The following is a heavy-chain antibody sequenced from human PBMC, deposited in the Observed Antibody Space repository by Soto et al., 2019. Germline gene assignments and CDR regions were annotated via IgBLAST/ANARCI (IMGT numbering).Heavy chain of an antibody. CDR2: ISASNGNR. D-gene: IGHD2-2*01. CDR1: GYDFSSYG. J-gene: IGHJ4*02. Sequence: QVQLVQSGAEVKKPGASVKVSCKASGYDFSSYGIRWVRQAPGQGLEWMGWISASNGNRDYAQQFQGIVTITSDTSRTTAYMELRSLRSDDTAVYYCVRDPQRKDYWGQGTLVNVSS. V-gene: IGHV1-18*04. CDR3: VRDPQRKDY.